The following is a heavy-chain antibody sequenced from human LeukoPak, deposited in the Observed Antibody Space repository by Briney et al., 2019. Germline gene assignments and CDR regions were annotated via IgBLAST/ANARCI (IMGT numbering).Heavy chain of an antibody. CDR1: GYTFTSYY. CDR3: ARIGRGYSYEAPLFDY. Sequence: VASVKVSCKASGYTFTSYYMHWVRLAPGQGLEWMGTINPSGGGTTYAQKFQGRVTITTDESTSTAYMELSSLRSEDTAVYYCARIGRGYSYEAPLFDYWGQGTLVTVSS. J-gene: IGHJ4*02. V-gene: IGHV1-46*01. CDR2: INPSGGGT. D-gene: IGHD5-18*01.